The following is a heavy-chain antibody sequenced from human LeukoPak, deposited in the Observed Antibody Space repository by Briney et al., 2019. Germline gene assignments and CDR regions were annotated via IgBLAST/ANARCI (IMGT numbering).Heavy chain of an antibody. Sequence: ASVKVSCTASGYTLSNYYIYWVRQAPGQGLEWMGIINPSGGSTSYAQKFQGRVSMTRDTSTSTVYMELSSLRSEDSAVYYCARGGYINSFAYWGQGTLVTVSS. CDR3: ARGGYINSFAY. D-gene: IGHD6-6*01. J-gene: IGHJ4*02. CDR2: INPSGGST. V-gene: IGHV1-46*01. CDR1: GYTLSNYY.